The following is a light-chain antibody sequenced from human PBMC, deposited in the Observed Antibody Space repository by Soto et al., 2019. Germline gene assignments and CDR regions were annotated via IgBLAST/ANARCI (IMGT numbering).Light chain of an antibody. CDR2: AAS. CDR3: QKYNSAPFT. Sequence: DIQMTQCPSSVSASVGDRVTITCLASQGIRKYLAWYQQKPGKVPELLIYAASTLQSGGPSRFSGSGSGTDFTLTISSLQPEDVATYYCQKYNSAPFTFGPGTKVDIK. CDR1: QGIRKY. V-gene: IGKV1-27*01. J-gene: IGKJ3*01.